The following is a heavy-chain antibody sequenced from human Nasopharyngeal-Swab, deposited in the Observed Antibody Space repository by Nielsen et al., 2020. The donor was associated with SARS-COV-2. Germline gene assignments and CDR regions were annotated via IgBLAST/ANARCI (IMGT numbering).Heavy chain of an antibody. D-gene: IGHD1-1*01. V-gene: IGHV3-21*06. CDR1: GFTFSSYS. Sequence: LTISCAASGFTFSSYSMNWVRQAPGKGLEWVSSINSSSSYIYYADSVKGRFTISSDNAKNSLYLQMNSLRAEDTAVYYCARGLDVQGDHLDYWGQGTLVTVSS. CDR2: INSSSSYI. J-gene: IGHJ4*02. CDR3: ARGLDVQGDHLDY.